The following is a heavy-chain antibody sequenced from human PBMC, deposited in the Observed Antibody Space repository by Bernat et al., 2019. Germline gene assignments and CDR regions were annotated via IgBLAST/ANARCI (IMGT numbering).Heavy chain of an antibody. V-gene: IGHV4-30-4*01. D-gene: IGHD4-17*01. Sequence: QVQLQESGPGLVKPSQTLSLTCTVSGGSISSGDYYWSWSRQPPGKGLEWIGYIYYSGRTYYNPSLQSRVTISVDPSKHQFSLQLSSVTAADPAVYYCARVRDGDLNFDYWGQGTLVTVSS. CDR3: ARVRDGDLNFDY. CDR2: IYYSGRT. CDR1: GGSISSGDYY. J-gene: IGHJ4*02.